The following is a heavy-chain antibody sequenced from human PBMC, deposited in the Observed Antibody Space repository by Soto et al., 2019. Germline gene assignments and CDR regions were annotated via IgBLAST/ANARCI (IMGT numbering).Heavy chain of an antibody. CDR3: ARGPATAPDAY. CDR1: GYTFTSYD. Sequence: GASVKVSCKPSGYTFTSYDINWVRQAPGQGLEWMGWMSPNSGNTGYAQKFQGRVTMTRSTSISTAYMELSSLRSEDTAVYYCARGPATAPDAYWGLGTLVTVSS. D-gene: IGHD2-2*01. J-gene: IGHJ4*02. CDR2: MSPNSGNT. V-gene: IGHV1-8*01.